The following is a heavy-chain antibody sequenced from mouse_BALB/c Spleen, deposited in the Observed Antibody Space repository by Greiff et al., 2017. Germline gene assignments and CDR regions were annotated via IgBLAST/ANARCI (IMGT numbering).Heavy chain of an antibody. CDR2: IYPGNSDT. J-gene: IGHJ4*01. CDR1: GYTFTSYW. CDR3: TRLHGSRTGAMDY. D-gene: IGHD1-1*01. Sequence: VQLKQSGTVLARPGASVKMSCKASGYTFTSYWMHWVKQRPGQGLEWIGAIYPGNSDTSYNQKFKGKAKLTAVTSTSTAYMELSSLTNEDSAVYYCTRLHGSRTGAMDYWGQGTSVTVSS. V-gene: IGHV1-5*01.